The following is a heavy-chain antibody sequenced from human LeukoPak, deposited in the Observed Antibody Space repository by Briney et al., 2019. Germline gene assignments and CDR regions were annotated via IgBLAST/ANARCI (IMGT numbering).Heavy chain of an antibody. D-gene: IGHD3-10*01. J-gene: IGHJ4*02. CDR3: ARERKDLWFGELDY. CDR1: GFTFSSYA. Sequence: PGGSLRLSCAASGFTFSSYAMHWVRQAPGKGLEWVAVISYDGSNKYYADSVKGRFTISRDNSKNTLYLQMNSLRAEDTAVYYCARERKDLWFGELDYWGQGTLVTVSS. CDR2: ISYDGSNK. V-gene: IGHV3-30-3*01.